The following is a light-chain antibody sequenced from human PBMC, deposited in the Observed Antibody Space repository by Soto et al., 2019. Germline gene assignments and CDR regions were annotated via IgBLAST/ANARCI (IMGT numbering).Light chain of an antibody. CDR2: AAS. V-gene: IGKV1-9*01. CDR1: QGISSY. CDR3: QQLNRNLC. Sequence: DIQLTQSPSFLSASVGDRVTITCRASQGISSYLAWYQKKPGKAPKLLIYAASTLQSGVPSRFSGSGSETEFAVSFSSLPIHDFPTYYRQQLNRNLCFRPGTKMDIK. J-gene: IGKJ3*01.